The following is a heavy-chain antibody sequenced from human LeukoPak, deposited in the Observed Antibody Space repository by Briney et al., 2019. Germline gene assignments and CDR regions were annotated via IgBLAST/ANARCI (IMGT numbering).Heavy chain of an antibody. Sequence: GSLRLSCAASGFTFISYEMNWVRQAPGKGLEWIGSTYHSGSTYYNPSLKSRVTIAVETSKNQFSLKLSSVTAADKAVYYCARSCRILDIVAMIRARLGGNGFDIWGQGTMVTVSS. D-gene: IGHD5-12*01. V-gene: IGHV4-38-2*01. CDR3: ARSCRILDIVAMIRARLGGNGFDI. CDR2: TYHSGST. CDR1: GFTFISYE. J-gene: IGHJ3*02.